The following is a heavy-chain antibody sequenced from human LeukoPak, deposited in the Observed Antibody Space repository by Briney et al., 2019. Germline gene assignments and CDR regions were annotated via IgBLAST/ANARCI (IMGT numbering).Heavy chain of an antibody. J-gene: IGHJ4*02. D-gene: IGHD6-13*01. CDR1: GFTFSSIW. V-gene: IGHV3-7*03. CDR2: IKEDGSEK. Sequence: GGSLRLSCAASGFTFSSIWMTWVRQAPGKGLEWVANIKEDGSEKYYADSVKGRFTISRDNAKNSLYLQMTSLRAEDTAVYYCVREGSSWGYYFDYWGQGTLVTVSS. CDR3: VREGSSWGYYFDY.